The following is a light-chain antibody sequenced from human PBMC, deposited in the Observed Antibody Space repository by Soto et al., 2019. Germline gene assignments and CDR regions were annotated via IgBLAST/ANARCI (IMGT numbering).Light chain of an antibody. Sequence: DIQLTQSPSFLSASVGDRVTITCRASQGISSYLAWYQQKPGKAPKLLIYAASTLQSGVPSRFSGSGSGTEFTLTISSLQTEDFATYYCQQVNSYPYTFGPGTKVDIK. J-gene: IGKJ3*01. CDR2: AAS. CDR1: QGISSY. CDR3: QQVNSYPYT. V-gene: IGKV1-9*01.